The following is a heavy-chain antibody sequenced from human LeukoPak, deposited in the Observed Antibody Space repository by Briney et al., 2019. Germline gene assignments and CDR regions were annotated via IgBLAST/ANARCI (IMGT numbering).Heavy chain of an antibody. V-gene: IGHV1-2*02. CDR3: AIEARAQLRFLEWFPSWFDP. J-gene: IGHJ5*01. CDR2: INPNSGGI. Sequence: ASVKVSCKASGYTFTGYYMHWVRQAGGQGLEWMGWINPNSGGIKFAQKFQGRVTMTRYTSISTAYMELSRLRSDDTAVYYCAIEARAQLRFLEWFPSWFDPWGQGTLVTVSS. CDR1: GYTFTGYY. D-gene: IGHD3-3*01.